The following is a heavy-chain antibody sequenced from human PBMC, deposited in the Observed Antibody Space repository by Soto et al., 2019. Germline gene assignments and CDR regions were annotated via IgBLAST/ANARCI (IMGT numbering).Heavy chain of an antibody. CDR2: IKTNTEGGTT. J-gene: IGHJ6*02. D-gene: IGHD2-15*01. Sequence: EVQLVESGGGFIYPGGSLRLSCAASGLTISTAWMNWVRQAPGKGLEWVGRIKTNTEGGTTDYAEAVKGRFTVSRDDSKNTLYLQMNSQKSEDTAVYYFTTGSVEGVWGQGTTVPVSS. CDR3: TTGSVEGV. V-gene: IGHV3-15*07. CDR1: GLTISTAW.